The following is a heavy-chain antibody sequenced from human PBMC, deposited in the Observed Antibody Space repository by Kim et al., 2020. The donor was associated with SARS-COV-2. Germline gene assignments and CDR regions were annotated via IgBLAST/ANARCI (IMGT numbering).Heavy chain of an antibody. CDR1: GYTFTSYA. J-gene: IGHJ2*01. CDR3: ARGPNPLPAYYDFWSGYSVALGGYFDL. CDR2: INTNTGNP. Sequence: ASVKVSCKASGYTFTSYAMNWVRQAPGQGLKWMRWINTNTGNPTYAQGFTGRFVFSLDTSVSTAYLQISSLKAEDTAVYYCARGPNPLPAYYDFWSGYSVALGGYFDLWGRGTLVTVSS. V-gene: IGHV7-4-1*02. D-gene: IGHD3-3*01.